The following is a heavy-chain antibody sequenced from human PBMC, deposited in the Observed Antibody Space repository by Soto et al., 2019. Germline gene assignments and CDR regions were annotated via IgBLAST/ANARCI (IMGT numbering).Heavy chain of an antibody. D-gene: IGHD1-26*01. CDR3: ASGSPSQVIVGATGAAFDI. CDR2: IYPGDSDT. J-gene: IGHJ3*02. CDR1: GYSFTSYW. Sequence: GESLKISCKGSGYSFTSYWIGWVRQMPGKGLEWMGIIYPGDSDTRYSPSFQGQVTISADKSISTAYLQWSSLKASDTAMYDGASGSPSQVIVGATGAAFDIWGQGTMVTVSS. V-gene: IGHV5-51*01.